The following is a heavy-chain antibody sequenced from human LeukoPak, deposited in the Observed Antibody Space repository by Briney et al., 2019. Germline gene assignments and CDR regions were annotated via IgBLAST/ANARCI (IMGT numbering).Heavy chain of an antibody. CDR3: ARGKGLRFLEWRRLDV. Sequence: ASVKVSCKASGYTFTSYGISWVRQAPGQGLEWMGWISAYNGNTNYAQKLQGRVTMTTDTSTSTAYMELRSLRSDDTAVYYCARGKGLRFLEWRRLDVWGQGTTVTVSS. V-gene: IGHV1-18*01. CDR1: GYTFTSYG. J-gene: IGHJ6*02. CDR2: ISAYNGNT. D-gene: IGHD3-3*01.